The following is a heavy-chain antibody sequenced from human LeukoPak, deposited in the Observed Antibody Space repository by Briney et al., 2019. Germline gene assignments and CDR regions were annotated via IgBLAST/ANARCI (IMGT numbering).Heavy chain of an antibody. D-gene: IGHD4-17*01. CDR3: AREYGDYAILGNYYYYYYMDV. Sequence: GGSLRLSCAASGFTFSSYEMNWVRQAPGKGLEWVSYISSSGSTIYYADSVKGRFTISRDNAKNSLYLQMNSLRAEDTAVYYCAREYGDYAILGNYYYYYYMDVWGKGTTVTISS. CDR1: GFTFSSYE. V-gene: IGHV3-48*03. J-gene: IGHJ6*03. CDR2: ISSSGSTI.